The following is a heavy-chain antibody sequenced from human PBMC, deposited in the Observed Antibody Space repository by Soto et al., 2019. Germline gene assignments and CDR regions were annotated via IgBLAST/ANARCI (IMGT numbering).Heavy chain of an antibody. Sequence: ASVKVSCKTSGYIFTNYPIHWVRQAPGQRPEWMGWINAGNGNTKYSQKFQGRVGITRDTSASTAYMELSSLRSEDTAVYYCARDSGYPNFLYYYGMDVWGQGTTVTVSS. CDR2: INAGNGNT. CDR1: GYIFTNYP. V-gene: IGHV1-3*01. J-gene: IGHJ6*02. CDR3: ARDSGYPNFLYYYGMDV. D-gene: IGHD5-12*01.